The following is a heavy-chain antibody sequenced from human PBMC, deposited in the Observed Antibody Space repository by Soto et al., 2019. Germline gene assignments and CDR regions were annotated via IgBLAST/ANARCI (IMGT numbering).Heavy chain of an antibody. D-gene: IGHD6-13*01. CDR3: ARNGAAASYAHYYMDV. Sequence: QVQLQESGPGLVKPSETLSLTCTVSGGSISPYYWSWIRQPPGKGLEWIGYVYYSGNTNYNPSLESRVTISVDTSRNRSSLNMTSATAADTAVYYFARNGAAASYAHYYMDVWGRGTAVTVSS. CDR1: GGSISPYY. V-gene: IGHV4-59*01. J-gene: IGHJ6*03. CDR2: VYYSGNT.